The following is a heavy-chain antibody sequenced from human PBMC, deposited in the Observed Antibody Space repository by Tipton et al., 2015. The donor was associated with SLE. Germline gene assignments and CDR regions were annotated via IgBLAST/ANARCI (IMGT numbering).Heavy chain of an antibody. D-gene: IGHD2-2*01. CDR2: IYTSGST. CDR3: ARDGIVVVPATYMDG. J-gene: IGHJ6*03. V-gene: IGHV4-4*07. Sequence: TLSLTCTVSGGSISSYYWSWIRQPAGKGLEWIGRIYTSGSTNYNPSLKSRVTMSVDTSKNQFSLKLSSVTAADTAVYYCARDGIVVVPATYMDGWGKGTTVTASS. CDR1: GGSISSYY.